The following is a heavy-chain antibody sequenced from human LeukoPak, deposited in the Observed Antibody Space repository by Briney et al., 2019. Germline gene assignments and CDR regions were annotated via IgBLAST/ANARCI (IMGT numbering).Heavy chain of an antibody. J-gene: IGHJ5*02. V-gene: IGHV3-23*01. CDR3: AKDPLWFGELSGWFDP. D-gene: IGHD3-10*01. Sequence: GGSLRLSCAASGFTFSSYAMSLVRQAPGKGLEWVSAISGSGGSTYYADSVKGRFTISRDNSKNTLYLQMNSLRAEDTAVYYCAKDPLWFGELSGWFDPWGQGTPVTVSS. CDR2: ISGSGGST. CDR1: GFTFSSYA.